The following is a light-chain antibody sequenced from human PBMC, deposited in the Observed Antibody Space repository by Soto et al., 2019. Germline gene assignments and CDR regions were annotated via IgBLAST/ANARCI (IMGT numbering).Light chain of an antibody. CDR3: QHSNHLPL. CDR2: DAS. CDR1: QDIGTY. V-gene: IGKV1-33*01. J-gene: IGKJ3*01. Sequence: DIQMTQSPPSLSASVGDRVTITCQASQDIGTYLNWYQHKPGKAPNLVIYDASNLETGVPSRFNGGGSGTDFTFTISSLRPEDIATYYCQHSNHLPLFGPGTKVDF.